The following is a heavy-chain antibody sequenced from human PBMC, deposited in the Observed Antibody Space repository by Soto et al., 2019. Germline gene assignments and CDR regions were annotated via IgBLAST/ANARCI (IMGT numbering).Heavy chain of an antibody. CDR2: ISNSGST. CDR3: ATESGSTYGYFDY. CDR1: GGSVTSDEDY. Sequence: SETLSLTCTVSGGSVTSDEDYWSWIRQSPGKGLEWIGYISNSGSTGYNPSLKTRLSMSVDMSKNQFTLRLTSVTAADTAVYFCATESGSTYGYFDYWGQGTQVTVSS. J-gene: IGHJ4*02. V-gene: IGHV4-30-4*01. D-gene: IGHD4-17*01.